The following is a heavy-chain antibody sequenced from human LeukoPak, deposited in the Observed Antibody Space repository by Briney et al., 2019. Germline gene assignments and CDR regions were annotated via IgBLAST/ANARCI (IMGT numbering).Heavy chain of an antibody. CDR3: ARVKQWLGGVDY. Sequence: ASVKVSCKASGYTFTGYYMHWVRQAPGQGLEWMGRINPNSGGTNYAQTFQGRVTMTRDTSISTAYMELSRLRSDDTAVYYCARVKQWLGGVDYWGQGTLVTVSS. V-gene: IGHV1-2*06. CDR1: GYTFTGYY. CDR2: INPNSGGT. J-gene: IGHJ4*02. D-gene: IGHD6-19*01.